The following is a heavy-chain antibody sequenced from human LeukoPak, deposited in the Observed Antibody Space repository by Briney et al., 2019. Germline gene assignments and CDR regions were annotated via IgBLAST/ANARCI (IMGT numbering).Heavy chain of an antibody. CDR3: ARSGPVDCSGGSCYEGY. V-gene: IGHV4-34*01. CDR1: GGSFSGYY. CDR2: INQSGST. D-gene: IGHD2-15*01. J-gene: IGHJ4*02. Sequence: PSETLSLTCAVYGGSFSGYYWSWIRQPPGKGLEWIGEINQSGSTNYNPSLKSRVTISVDPSQHQFSLKLSSVTAADTAVYYCARSGPVDCSGGSCYEGYWGQGTLVTVSS.